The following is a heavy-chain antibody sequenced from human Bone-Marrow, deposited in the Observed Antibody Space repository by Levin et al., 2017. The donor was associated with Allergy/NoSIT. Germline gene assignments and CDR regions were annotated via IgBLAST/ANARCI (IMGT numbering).Heavy chain of an antibody. D-gene: IGHD5-18*01. J-gene: IGHJ5*02. CDR1: GFTFSSYD. Sequence: GESLKISCAASGFTFSSYDMHWARQAPGKGLEWVAVIRYDGSNKDYADSVPGRFTISRDNSKNTLFLQMNGLRAEDTAVYYCARARLESVGAGMVEHNNWCAPWGQGTLVTVCS. CDR3: ARARLESVGAGMVEHNNWCAP. V-gene: IGHV3-33*01. CDR2: IRYDGSNK.